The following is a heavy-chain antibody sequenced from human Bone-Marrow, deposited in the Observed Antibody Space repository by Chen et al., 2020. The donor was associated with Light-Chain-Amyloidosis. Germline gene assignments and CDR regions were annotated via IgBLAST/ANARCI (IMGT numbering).Heavy chain of an antibody. CDR1: GFTFSSYT. D-gene: IGHD1-26*01. CDR3: TKTWGYFDD. Sequence: EVQLVESGGGLVQPGGSLRLSCVASGFTFSSYTMNWVRQAPGKGLEWVSTVSVSSNTAYHADSVKGRFTTSRDNFKNMLYLQMNSLRTDDTAVYYCTKTWGYFDDWGQGTLVTVSS. CDR2: VSVSSNTA. J-gene: IGHJ4*02. V-gene: IGHV3-23*04.